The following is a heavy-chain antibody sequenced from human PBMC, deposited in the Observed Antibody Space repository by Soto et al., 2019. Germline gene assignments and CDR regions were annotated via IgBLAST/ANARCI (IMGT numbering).Heavy chain of an antibody. Sequence: VKVSCKASGGTFSSYAISWVRQAPGQGLEWMGGIIPIFGTTNYAQKFQGRVTITADESTSTAYMELSSLRSEDTAVYYCAREPPLEYSSSILYGMDVWGQGTTVTVSS. CDR2: IIPIFGTT. CDR3: AREPPLEYSSSILYGMDV. J-gene: IGHJ6*02. CDR1: GGTFSSYA. D-gene: IGHD6-6*01. V-gene: IGHV1-69*13.